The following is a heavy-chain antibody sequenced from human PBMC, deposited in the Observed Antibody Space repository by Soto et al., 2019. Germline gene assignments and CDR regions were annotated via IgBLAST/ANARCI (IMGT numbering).Heavy chain of an antibody. V-gene: IGHV4-30-4*01. CDR1: GGSISSGDYY. D-gene: IGHD3-22*01. Sequence: PSETLSLTCTVSGGSISSGDYYWSWIRQPPGKGLEWIGYIYYSGSTYYNPSLKSRVTISVDTSKNQCSLKLSSVTAADTAVYYCARGPNYYHRTTPWGQGTLVTVSS. CDR3: ARGPNYYHRTTP. J-gene: IGHJ4*02. CDR2: IYYSGST.